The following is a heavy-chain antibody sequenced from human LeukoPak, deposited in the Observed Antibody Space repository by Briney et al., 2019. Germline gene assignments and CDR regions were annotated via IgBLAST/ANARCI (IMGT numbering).Heavy chain of an antibody. V-gene: IGHV4-38-2*02. CDR2: VYYSGTT. CDR3: VRDGPYRITNMDV. J-gene: IGHJ6*03. CDR1: GYSISSGYY. Sequence: SETLSLTCAVSGYSISSGYYWGWIRQPPGEGLEWIGSVYYSGTTYYNPALESRDTISLDTSKNQFSLKVSPLTAADTAVYYCVRDGPYRITNMDVWGKGTTVTVSS.